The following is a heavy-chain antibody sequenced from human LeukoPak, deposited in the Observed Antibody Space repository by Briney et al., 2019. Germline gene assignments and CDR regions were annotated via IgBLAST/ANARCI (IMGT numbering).Heavy chain of an antibody. CDR3: ARDYLSTGTTKLDAFDI. V-gene: IGHV3-23*01. Sequence: PGGSLRLSCAASGFIFSSFAMNWVRQAPGKGLEWVSIISGNGDSTYYTDSVKGRFIISRDNSKNTLYLQMNSLRAEDTAVYYCARDYLSTGTTKLDAFDIWGQGTMVTVSS. J-gene: IGHJ3*02. D-gene: IGHD1-7*01. CDR2: ISGNGDST. CDR1: GFIFSSFA.